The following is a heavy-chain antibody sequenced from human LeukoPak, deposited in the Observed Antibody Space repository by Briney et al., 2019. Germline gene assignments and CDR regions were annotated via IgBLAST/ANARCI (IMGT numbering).Heavy chain of an antibody. CDR1: GFTFSSYA. CDR2: ISYDGSNK. J-gene: IGHJ4*02. V-gene: IGHV3-30*04. D-gene: IGHD2-15*01. CDR3: ARALDIVVVVAATPVDY. Sequence: GGSLRLSCAASGFTFSSYAMHWLRQAPGKGLEWVAVISYDGSNKYYADSVKGRFTISRDNSKNTLYLQMNSLRAEDTAVYYCARALDIVVVVAATPVDYWGQGTLVTVSS.